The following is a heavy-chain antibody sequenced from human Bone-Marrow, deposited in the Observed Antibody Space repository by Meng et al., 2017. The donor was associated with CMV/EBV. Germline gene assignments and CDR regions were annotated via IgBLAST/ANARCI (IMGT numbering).Heavy chain of an antibody. D-gene: IGHD5-12*01. Sequence: ASGFTFSSYAMHWVRQAPGKGMEWVAVISYDGSNKYYADSVKGRFTISRDNSKNTLYLQMNSLRAEDTAVYYCAREYSGYDLDYFDYWGQGTLVTVSS. V-gene: IGHV3-30-3*01. CDR2: ISYDGSNK. CDR3: AREYSGYDLDYFDY. CDR1: GFTFSSYA. J-gene: IGHJ4*02.